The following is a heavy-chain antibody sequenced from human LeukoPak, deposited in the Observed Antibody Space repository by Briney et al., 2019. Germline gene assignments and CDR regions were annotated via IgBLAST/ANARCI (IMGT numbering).Heavy chain of an antibody. J-gene: IGHJ6*02. D-gene: IGHD3-10*01. CDR1: GYTFTGYY. CDR2: INPNSGGT. Sequence: GASVKVSCKASGYTFTGYYMHWVRQAPGQGLEWMGWINPNSGGTNYAQKFQGRVTMTRDTSISTAYIELSRLRSDDTAVYYCAITYYYGSGSYYSYYYYGMDVWGQGTTVTVSS. V-gene: IGHV1-2*02. CDR3: AITYYYGSGSYYSYYYYGMDV.